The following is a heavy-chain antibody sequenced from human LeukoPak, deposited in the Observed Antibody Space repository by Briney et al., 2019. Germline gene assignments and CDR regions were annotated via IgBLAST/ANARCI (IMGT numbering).Heavy chain of an antibody. J-gene: IGHJ4*02. Sequence: AGSLRFSCTGYAFTFRSYAFSWVRQAPGKGLEWVSTTGSNGVTYYADSVKGRFTISRDNSKNALYLQMNGLRADDTAVYYCGIRDTSDYYVFWGQGALVTVSS. CDR1: AFTFRSYA. CDR3: GIRDTSDYYVF. CDR2: TGSNGVT. D-gene: IGHD3-22*01. V-gene: IGHV3-23*01.